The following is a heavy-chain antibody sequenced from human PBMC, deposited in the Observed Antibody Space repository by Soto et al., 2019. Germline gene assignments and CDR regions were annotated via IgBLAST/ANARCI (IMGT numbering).Heavy chain of an antibody. CDR2: IIPIFGTA. J-gene: IGHJ6*02. V-gene: IGHV1-69*13. CDR3: ARDGGYCSSTSCYSPHYYYYYGMDV. D-gene: IGHD2-2*01. CDR1: GGTFSSYA. Sequence: ASVKVSCKASGGTFSSYAISWVRQAPGQGLEWMGGIIPIFGTANYAQKFQGRVTITADESTSTAYMELSSLRSEDTAVYYCARDGGYCSSTSCYSPHYYYYYGMDVWGQGTTVTVSS.